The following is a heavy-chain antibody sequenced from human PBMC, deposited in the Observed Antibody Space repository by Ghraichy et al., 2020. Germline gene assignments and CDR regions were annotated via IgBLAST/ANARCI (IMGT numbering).Heavy chain of an antibody. CDR1: GFTVSSNY. CDR3: ARDAYYYDSSGYYYGYGMDV. V-gene: IGHV3-53*01. CDR2: IYSGGST. D-gene: IGHD3-22*01. J-gene: IGHJ6*02. Sequence: GGSLRLSCAASGFTVSSNYMSWVRQAPGKGLEWVSVIYSGGSTYYADSVKGRFTISRDNSKNTLYLQMNSLRAEDTAVYYCARDAYYYDSSGYYYGYGMDVWGQGTTVTVSS.